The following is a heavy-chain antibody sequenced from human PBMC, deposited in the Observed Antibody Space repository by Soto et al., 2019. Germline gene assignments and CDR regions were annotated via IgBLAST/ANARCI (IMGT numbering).Heavy chain of an antibody. J-gene: IGHJ6*02. CDR2: IYDSGSN. CDR3: ARVNLGYGTRMDV. Sequence: QVQLQESGPGLVKPSQTLSLTCTVSGGPITNYWSWIRQLPGKGLEWIVYIYDSGSNYYNPSVKNRVRMSLDTSKNQSALKLSSVTAADTAVYYCARVNLGYGTRMDVWGQGTTVTVSS. CDR1: GGPITNY. V-gene: IGHV4-30-4*01. D-gene: IGHD5-12*01.